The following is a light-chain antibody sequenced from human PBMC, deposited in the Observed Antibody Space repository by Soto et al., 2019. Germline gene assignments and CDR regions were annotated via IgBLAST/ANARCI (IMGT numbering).Light chain of an antibody. J-gene: IGKJ3*01. CDR2: DAS. V-gene: IGKV3-11*01. CDR1: QSVGTY. CDR3: QQRSNWLGT. Sequence: EIVLTQSPATLSLSPGERAILSCRASQSVGTYLAWYQQKPGQAPRLLIYDASNRATGIPARFGGSGSGTDFTLTINSLEPEDFAVYYCQQRSNWLGTFGPGTKVDIK.